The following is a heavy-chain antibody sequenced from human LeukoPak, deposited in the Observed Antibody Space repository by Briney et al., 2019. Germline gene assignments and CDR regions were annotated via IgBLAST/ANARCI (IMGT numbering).Heavy chain of an antibody. Sequence: PSETLSLTCTVSGDSISYYYWSWIRQPPGEGVEGIGKIYYSGNTNYNPSLKSRVTISVDTSKNQFSLKLSSVTAADTAVYYCARVRGYSYDSSEFDYWGQGTLVTVSS. CDR3: ARVRGYSYDSSEFDY. J-gene: IGHJ4*02. CDR2: IYYSGNT. V-gene: IGHV4-59*13. D-gene: IGHD5-18*01. CDR1: GDSISYYY.